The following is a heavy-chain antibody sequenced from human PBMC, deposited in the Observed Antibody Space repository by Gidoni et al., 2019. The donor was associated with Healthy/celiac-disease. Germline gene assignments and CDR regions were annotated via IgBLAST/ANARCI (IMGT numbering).Heavy chain of an antibody. J-gene: IGHJ4*02. CDR3: AKRIIAARPRNSGYYFDY. Sequence: EVQLLESGGGLVQPGGSLRLSCAASGFTFSSYAMSWVRQAPGKGLEWVSAISGRGGSTYYADSVKGRFTISRDNSKNTLYLQMNSLRAEDTAVYYCAKRIIAARPRNSGYYFDYWGQGTLVTVSS. CDR1: GFTFSSYA. D-gene: IGHD6-6*01. CDR2: ISGRGGST. V-gene: IGHV3-23*01.